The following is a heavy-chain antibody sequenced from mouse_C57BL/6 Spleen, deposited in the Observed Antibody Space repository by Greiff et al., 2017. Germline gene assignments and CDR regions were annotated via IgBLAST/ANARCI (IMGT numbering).Heavy chain of an antibody. Sequence: QVQLQQPGAELVKPGASVKLSCKASGYTFTSYWMHWVKQRPGQGLEWIGMIHPNSGSTNYNEKFKSKATLTVDKSSSTAYMQLSSLTSEDSAVYYCARGGLLRGYYAMDYWGQGTSVTVSS. CDR3: ARGGLLRGYYAMDY. CDR2: IHPNSGST. J-gene: IGHJ4*01. CDR1: GYTFTSYW. D-gene: IGHD1-1*01. V-gene: IGHV1-64*01.